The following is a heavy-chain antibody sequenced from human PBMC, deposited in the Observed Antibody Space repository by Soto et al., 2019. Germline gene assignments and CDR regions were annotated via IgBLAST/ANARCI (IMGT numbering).Heavy chain of an antibody. J-gene: IGHJ4*02. D-gene: IGHD3-3*02. Sequence: QVQLVQSGAEVKKPGASVKVSCKGSGFTFSNYGFNWVRQAPGQGLEWVGWVSAYNGYTKSAQNFQDRLIMTTDTSTNSADMELRGLRPVDTALYYCATGTSIAVPEGPWGQGTLVTVSS. CDR2: VSAYNGYT. CDR3: ATGTSIAVPEGP. V-gene: IGHV1-18*01. CDR1: GFTFSNYG.